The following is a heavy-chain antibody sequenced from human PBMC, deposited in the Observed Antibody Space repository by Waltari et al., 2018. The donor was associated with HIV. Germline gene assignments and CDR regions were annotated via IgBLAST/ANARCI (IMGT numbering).Heavy chain of an antibody. CDR2: INPSSGGT. CDR3: ARDRSIVSRHYDNAVSPYFDS. Sequence: QVQLVQSGAEVRKPGASVRVSCKASGNTFTYHYIHWVRQAPGQGLEWMGWINPSSGGTKYAQRFQGRVTMTRDTSINTAYMDLSGLTSDDTAVYFCARDRSIVSRHYDNAVSPYFDSWGQGTLVTVSS. V-gene: IGHV1-2*02. CDR1: GNTFTYHY. J-gene: IGHJ4*02. D-gene: IGHD3-22*01.